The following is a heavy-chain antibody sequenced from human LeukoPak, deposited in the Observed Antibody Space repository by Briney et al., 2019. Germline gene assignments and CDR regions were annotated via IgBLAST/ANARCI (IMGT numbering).Heavy chain of an antibody. J-gene: IGHJ4*02. D-gene: IGHD6-13*01. Sequence: PGGSLRLSCAASGFTFSSYAMHWVRQAPGKGLEWVAVISYDGSNKYYADSVKGRFTISRDNSKNTLYLQMNSLRAEDTAVYYCARDSSSWPRMLGPGDYWSQGTLVTVSS. CDR3: ARDSSSWPRMLGPGDY. CDR1: GFTFSSYA. V-gene: IGHV3-30-3*01. CDR2: ISYDGSNK.